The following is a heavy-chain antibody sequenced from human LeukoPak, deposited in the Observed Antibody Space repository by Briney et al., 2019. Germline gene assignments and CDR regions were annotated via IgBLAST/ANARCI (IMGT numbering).Heavy chain of an antibody. CDR3: AKESGYDVDFDY. D-gene: IGHD5-12*01. CDR1: GFTFTSHA. Sequence: GGSLRLSCAASGFTFTSHAMSWVRQAPGKGLEWVSIISGSGDSTYYADSVKGRFTISRDNSKNTLYLQMNSLRAGDTAVYYCAKESGYDVDFDYWGQGTLVTVSS. CDR2: ISGSGDST. V-gene: IGHV3-23*01. J-gene: IGHJ4*02.